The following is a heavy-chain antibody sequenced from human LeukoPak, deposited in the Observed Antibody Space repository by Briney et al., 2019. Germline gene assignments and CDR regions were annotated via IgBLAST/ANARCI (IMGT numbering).Heavy chain of an antibody. V-gene: IGHV3-53*01. J-gene: IGHJ6*02. D-gene: IGHD3-3*01. CDR2: IYSGGST. CDR3: ARDSVAARWSYGMDV. CDR1: GFTVSSNY. Sequence: PGGSLRLSCAASGFTVSSNYMSWVRQAPGKGLEWVSVIYSGGSTYYADSVKGRFTISRDNSKNTLYLQMNSLRAEDTAVYYCARDSVAARWSYGMDVWGQGTTVTVSS.